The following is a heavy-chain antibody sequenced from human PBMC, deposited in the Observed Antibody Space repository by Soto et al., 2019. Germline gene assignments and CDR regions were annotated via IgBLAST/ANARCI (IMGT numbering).Heavy chain of an antibody. CDR2: IVVGSGNT. D-gene: IGHD4-17*01. Sequence: SVKVSCKASGFTFTSSAVQWVRQARGQRLEWIGWIVVGSGNTNYAQKFQERATITRDKSTSTAYMELSSLRSEDTAVYYCAADSSTVTTNTYYYYYGMDVWGQGTTVTVSS. J-gene: IGHJ6*02. CDR1: GFTFTSSA. V-gene: IGHV1-58*01. CDR3: AADSSTVTTNTYYYYYGMDV.